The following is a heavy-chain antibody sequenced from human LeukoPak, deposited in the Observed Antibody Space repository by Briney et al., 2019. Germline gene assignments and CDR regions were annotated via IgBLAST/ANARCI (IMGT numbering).Heavy chain of an antibody. J-gene: IGHJ4*02. CDR1: GFTFSSYA. D-gene: IGHD1-14*01. CDR2: ISYDGSNK. CDR3: ARALNPDFNTRGPLGY. Sequence: PGGSLRLSCVASGFTFSSYAMHWVRQVPGKGPEWVAVISYDGSNKYYVDSVKGRFTISRDNSKNTLYVQMNSLRAEDAAVCYCARALNPDFNTRGPLGYWGQGTLVTVSS. V-gene: IGHV3-30*04.